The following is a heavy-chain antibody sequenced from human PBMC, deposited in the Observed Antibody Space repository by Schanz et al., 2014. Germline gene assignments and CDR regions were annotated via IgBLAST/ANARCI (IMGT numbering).Heavy chain of an antibody. D-gene: IGHD6-19*01. J-gene: IGHJ3*02. CDR3: ATDYSGGGCHI. CDR1: GFTFSKYG. Sequence: VQVVESGGGLVQPGGSLRLSCAASGFTFSKYGMHWVRQAPGKGLEWVSIVSHDGFTKHYADSVRGRFTLSRDNSKNTVYLQMNSLRAEDTALYFCATDYSGGGCHIWGQGTMVSVSS. CDR2: VSHDGFTK. V-gene: IGHV3-30*19.